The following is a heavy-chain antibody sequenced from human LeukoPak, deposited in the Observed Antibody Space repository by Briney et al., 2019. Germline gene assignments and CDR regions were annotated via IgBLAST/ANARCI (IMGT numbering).Heavy chain of an antibody. CDR1: GGSFSGYY. D-gene: IGHD6-6*01. Sequence: PSETLSLTCAVYGGSFSGYYWSWIRQPPGKGLEWIGEINHSGSTNYNPSLKSRVTISVDTSKNQFSLKLSSVTAADTAMYYCARGQLVPRLYYFDYWGQGTLVTVSS. V-gene: IGHV4-34*01. CDR2: INHSGST. J-gene: IGHJ4*02. CDR3: ARGQLVPRLYYFDY.